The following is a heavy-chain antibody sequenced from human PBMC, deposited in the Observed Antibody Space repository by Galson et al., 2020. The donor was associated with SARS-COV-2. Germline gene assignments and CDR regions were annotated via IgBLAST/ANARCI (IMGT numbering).Heavy chain of an antibody. J-gene: IGHJ4*02. V-gene: IGHV3-23*01. CDR1: GFTFRSYA. CDR2: SSGSGGST. D-gene: IGHD2-2*01. CDR3: AKPELSTSSTSYRYYFDY. Sequence: GGSLRLSCTASGFTFRSYAMSWVRQAPGKGLEWVSASSGSGGSTYYADTVKGRFTISRDNSKNTLYLQMNSLRAEDTAVYYCAKPELSTSSTSYRYYFDYWGQGTLVTVSS.